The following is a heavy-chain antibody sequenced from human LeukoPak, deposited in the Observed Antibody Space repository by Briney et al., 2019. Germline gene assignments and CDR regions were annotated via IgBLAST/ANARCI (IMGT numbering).Heavy chain of an antibody. CDR3: ARDGPLIWFGESLTLY. D-gene: IGHD3-10*01. CDR1: GYTFTSYY. Sequence: GASVKVSCKASGYTFTSYYMHWVRQAPGQGLEWMGIINPSGGSTSYAQKFQGRVTMTRDTSVSTAYMELSRLRSDDTAVYYCARDGPLIWFGESLTLYWGQGTLVTVSS. V-gene: IGHV1-46*01. CDR2: INPSGGST. J-gene: IGHJ4*02.